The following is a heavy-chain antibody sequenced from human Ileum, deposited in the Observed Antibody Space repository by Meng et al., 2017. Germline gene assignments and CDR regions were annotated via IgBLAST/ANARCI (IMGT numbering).Heavy chain of an antibody. D-gene: IGHD6-6*01. Sequence: SVNVSCKASGYTFTSYDINWVRQATGQGLEWMGWMNPNSGNTGYAQKCQGRVTITRNTSISTAYMEVSSRRSEDTAVYYCARGPHRDISSSGSNLFDPWGQGTLVTVSS. V-gene: IGHV1-8*03. CDR3: ARGPHRDISSSGSNLFDP. CDR2: MNPNSGNT. CDR1: GYTFTSYD. J-gene: IGHJ5*02.